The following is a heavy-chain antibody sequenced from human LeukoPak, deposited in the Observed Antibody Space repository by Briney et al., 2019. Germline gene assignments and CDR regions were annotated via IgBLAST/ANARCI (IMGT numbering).Heavy chain of an antibody. J-gene: IGHJ4*02. D-gene: IGHD2-2*01. CDR2: INHSGST. V-gene: IGHV4-34*01. Sequence: PSETLSLTCAVYGGSFSGYYWSWIRQPPGKGLEWIGEINHSGSTNYNPSLKSRVTISVDTSKNQFSLKLSSVTAADTAVYYCARTGNHCSSTSCYVYWGQGTLVTVSS. CDR3: ARTGNHCSSTSCYVY. CDR1: GGSFSGYY.